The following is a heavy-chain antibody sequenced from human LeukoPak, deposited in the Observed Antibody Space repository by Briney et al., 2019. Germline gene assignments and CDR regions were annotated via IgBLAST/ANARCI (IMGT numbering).Heavy chain of an antibody. CDR3: AKGPFWSGYYGKHYYYMDV. D-gene: IGHD3-3*01. J-gene: IGHJ6*03. CDR2: ISGSGGST. V-gene: IGHV3-23*01. CDR1: GFTFSSYA. Sequence: PGGSLRLSCAASGFTFSSYAMSWVRPAPGKGLEWVSAISGSGGSTYYADSVKGRFTISRDNSKNTLYLQMNSLRAEDTAVYYCAKGPFWSGYYGKHYYYMDVWGKGTTVTVSS.